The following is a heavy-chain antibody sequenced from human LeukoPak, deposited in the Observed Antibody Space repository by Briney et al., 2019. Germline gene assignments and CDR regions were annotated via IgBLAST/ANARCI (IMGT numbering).Heavy chain of an antibody. D-gene: IGHD2-2*01. Sequence: GGSLRLSCAASGFTFSSYAMSWVRQAPGKGLEWVSFITGSSSTIYYADSVKGRFTISRDNAKNSLYLQMNSLRAEDTAVYYCASCSSINCYWGQGTLVTVSS. V-gene: IGHV3-48*01. CDR1: GFTFSSYA. CDR2: ITGSSSTI. J-gene: IGHJ4*02. CDR3: ASCSSINCY.